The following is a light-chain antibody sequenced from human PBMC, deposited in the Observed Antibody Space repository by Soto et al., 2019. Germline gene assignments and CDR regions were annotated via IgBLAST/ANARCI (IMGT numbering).Light chain of an antibody. Sequence: EIVMTQSPATLSVSPGERATLSCRASQSVNYNLAWSQQRPGQAPRLLIYGASTRAPGFPDRFSGSGSGTDFTLTITRLEPEDFAVYYCQQYVTSSPRTFGQGTKVDTK. J-gene: IGKJ1*01. CDR2: GAS. CDR3: QQYVTSSPRT. V-gene: IGKV3-15*01. CDR1: QSVNYN.